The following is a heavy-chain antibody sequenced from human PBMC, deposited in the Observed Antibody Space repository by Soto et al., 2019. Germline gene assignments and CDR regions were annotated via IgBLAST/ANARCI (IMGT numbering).Heavy chain of an antibody. V-gene: IGHV3-21*01. D-gene: IGHD3-16*01. J-gene: IGHJ4*02. CDR2: ITVGSSHI. CDR1: GFPFSAYN. CDR3: SRSPEVGVRGAY. Sequence: EVQLVESGGGLVKPGGSLRLSCTGSGFPFSAYNSNWVRQAPGKGLEWVSSITVGSSHIYQPNSMKGRFTISRDDAKNSVYQQIDSLRDEDTALYYCSRSPEVGVRGAYWGQGTLVTVSS.